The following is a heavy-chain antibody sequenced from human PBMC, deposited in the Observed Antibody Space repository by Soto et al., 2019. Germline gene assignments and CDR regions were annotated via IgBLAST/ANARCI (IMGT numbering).Heavy chain of an antibody. CDR1: GFTFSSYA. CDR2: ISGSGGST. Sequence: GGSLRLSCAASGFTFSSYAMSWVRQAPGKGLEWVSAISGSGGSTYYADSVKGRFTISRDNSKNTLYLQMNSLRAEDTAVYYCASANTKAGSGYQPPTPLSYYYGMDVWGQGTTVTVSS. CDR3: ASANTKAGSGYQPPTPLSYYYGMDV. V-gene: IGHV3-23*01. D-gene: IGHD3-22*01. J-gene: IGHJ6*02.